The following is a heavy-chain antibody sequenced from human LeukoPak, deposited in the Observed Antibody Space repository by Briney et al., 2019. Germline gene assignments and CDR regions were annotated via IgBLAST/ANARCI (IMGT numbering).Heavy chain of an antibody. J-gene: IGHJ3*01. D-gene: IGHD1-26*01. V-gene: IGHV3-11*04. CDR3: ARDKPSGSSYGSSFHF. Sequence: GGSLRLSCAASGFTFSDYYMSWIRQAPGKGLEWVSYISSSGSTIYYADSVKGRFTISRDNAKNSLYLQMNSLRAEDTAVYYCARDKPSGSSYGSSFHFWGQGTMVTVSS. CDR2: ISSSGSTI. CDR1: GFTFSDYY.